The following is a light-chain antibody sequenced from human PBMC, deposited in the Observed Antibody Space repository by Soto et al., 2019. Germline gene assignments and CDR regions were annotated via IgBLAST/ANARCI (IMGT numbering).Light chain of an antibody. CDR3: ASYTGSDTLV. Sequence: QSALTQPPSASGSPGQSVTISCTGTSSDVGGYNYVSWYQQHPGKAPKLMIYEVSKRPSGVPNRLSGSKSGNTASLTVSGLQVEDEADYYCASYTGSDTLVFGGGTKLTVL. CDR1: SSDVGGYNY. V-gene: IGLV2-8*01. CDR2: EVS. J-gene: IGLJ2*01.